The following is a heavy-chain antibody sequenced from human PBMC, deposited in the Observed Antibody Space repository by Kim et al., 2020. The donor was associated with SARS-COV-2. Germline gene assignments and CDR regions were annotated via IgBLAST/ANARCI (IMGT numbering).Heavy chain of an antibody. CDR2: ISAYNGNT. CDR1: GYTFTSYG. D-gene: IGHD2-2*01. V-gene: IGHV1-18*04. Sequence: ASVKVSCKASGYTFTSYGISWVRQAPGQGLEWMGWISAYNGNTNYAQKLQGRVTMTTDTSTSTAYMELRSLRSDDTAVYYCAREPPKRYCSSTSCSDYYYYGMDVWGQGTTVTVSS. CDR3: AREPPKRYCSSTSCSDYYYYGMDV. J-gene: IGHJ6*02.